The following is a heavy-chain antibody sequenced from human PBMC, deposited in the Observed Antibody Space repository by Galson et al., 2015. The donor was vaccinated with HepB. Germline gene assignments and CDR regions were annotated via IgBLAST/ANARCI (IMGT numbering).Heavy chain of an antibody. J-gene: IGHJ5*02. CDR2: FDPEDGET. Sequence: SVKVSCKVSGYTLTELSMHWVRQAPGKGLEWMGGFDPEDGETIYAQKFQGRVTMTEDTSTDTAYMELSSLRSEDTAVYYCATDLRPDYGDQDNWFDPWGQGTLVTVSS. V-gene: IGHV1-24*01. CDR3: ATDLRPDYGDQDNWFDP. D-gene: IGHD4-17*01. CDR1: GYTLTELS.